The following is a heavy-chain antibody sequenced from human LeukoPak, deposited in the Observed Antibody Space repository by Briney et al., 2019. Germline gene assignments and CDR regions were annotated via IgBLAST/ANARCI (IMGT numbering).Heavy chain of an antibody. CDR3: TRRRAYDSSGYLDY. CDR2: IRSKAYGWTT. D-gene: IGHD3-22*01. CDR1: GFTFGDYA. V-gene: IGHV3-49*04. J-gene: IGHJ4*02. Sequence: PGGSLRLSCTASGFTFGDYAMSWVRQAPGKGLEWVGFIRSKAYGWTTEYAASVKGRFAISRDDSKSIAYLQMNSLKTEDTAVYYCTRRRAYDSSGYLDYWGQGTLVTVSS.